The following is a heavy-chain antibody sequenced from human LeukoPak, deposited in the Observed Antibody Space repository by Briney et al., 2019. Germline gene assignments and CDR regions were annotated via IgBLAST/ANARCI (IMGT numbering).Heavy chain of an antibody. V-gene: IGHV3-43*02. J-gene: IGHJ4*02. CDR2: ISGDGGTT. CDR1: GFTFDDYA. Sequence: GGSLRLSCTASGFTFDDYAMHWVRQAPAKGLEWVSIISGDGGTTDYADSVKGRFTISRDNRRNSLYLHMNSLRTEDTALYFCAKVYVGSWYAYDHWGQGTLVTVSS. D-gene: IGHD6-13*01. CDR3: AKVYVGSWYAYDH.